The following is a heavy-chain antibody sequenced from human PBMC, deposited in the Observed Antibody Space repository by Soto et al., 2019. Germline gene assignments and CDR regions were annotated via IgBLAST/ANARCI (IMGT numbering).Heavy chain of an antibody. CDR3: ARGLVHCSGGSCYSGDFDP. Sequence: ASVKVSCKASGCTFTSYDINWVRQATGQGLEWMGWMNPNSGNTGYAQKFQGRVTMTRNTSISTAYMELSSLRSEDTAVYYCARGLVHCSGGSCYSGDFDPWGQGTLVTVSS. CDR1: GCTFTSYD. V-gene: IGHV1-8*01. J-gene: IGHJ5*02. CDR2: MNPNSGNT. D-gene: IGHD2-15*01.